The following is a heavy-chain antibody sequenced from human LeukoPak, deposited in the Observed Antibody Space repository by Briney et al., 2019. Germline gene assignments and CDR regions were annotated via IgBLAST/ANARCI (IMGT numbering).Heavy chain of an antibody. V-gene: IGHV3-23*01. CDR2: ISGSGGST. Sequence: GGSLRLSYAASGFTFSSYAMSWVRQAPGKGLEWVSAISGSGGSTYYADSVKGRFTISRDNSKNTLYLQMNSLRAEDTAVYYCASYSSGWRGYYYYGMDVWGQGTTVTVSS. CDR3: ASYSSGWRGYYYYGMDV. CDR1: GFTFSSYA. D-gene: IGHD6-19*01. J-gene: IGHJ6*02.